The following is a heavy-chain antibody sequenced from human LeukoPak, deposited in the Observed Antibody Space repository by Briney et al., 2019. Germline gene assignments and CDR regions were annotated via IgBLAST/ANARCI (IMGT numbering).Heavy chain of an antibody. Sequence: PSETLSLTCAVSGGFISSSNWGCWIRQPPGKGLERIGEIYHGGSTNYNPSLKSRVTISVDKSKTQFSLKLSSVTAAHTAVYYGASGLVGDPGVFHIWGQGTMLTV. D-gene: IGHD2-2*01. J-gene: IGHJ3*02. CDR2: IYHGGST. CDR3: ASGLVGDPGVFHI. V-gene: IGHV4-4*02. CDR1: GGFISSSNW.